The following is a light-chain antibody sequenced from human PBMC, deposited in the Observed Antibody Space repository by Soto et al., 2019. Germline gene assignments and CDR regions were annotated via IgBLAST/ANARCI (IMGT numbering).Light chain of an antibody. CDR2: MGS. CDR3: MQALQTWT. V-gene: IGKV2-28*01. Sequence: DIVMTQSPLSLVVTPGEPASISCRSSQSLLHSNGHNFLDWYVQKAGQSPQLLIYMGSNRASGVPDRFSGSGSGTGFTLEISRVEAEDAGVYYCMQALQTWTFGQGTKVEIK. CDR1: QSLLHSNGHNF. J-gene: IGKJ1*01.